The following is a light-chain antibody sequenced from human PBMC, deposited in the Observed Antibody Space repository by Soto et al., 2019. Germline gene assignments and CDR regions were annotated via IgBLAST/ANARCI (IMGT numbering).Light chain of an antibody. V-gene: IGKV3-20*01. CDR2: GAS. Sequence: EIVFTHSPGTLSLSQGERATLSRRASQSVSTPYLAWYQQKPGQAPRVLIYGASSRATGIPDRFSGSGSGTDFTLTISRLEPEDFAVYYCQQYGSSPFTFGQGTRLEIK. CDR3: QQYGSSPFT. J-gene: IGKJ5*01. CDR1: QSVSTPY.